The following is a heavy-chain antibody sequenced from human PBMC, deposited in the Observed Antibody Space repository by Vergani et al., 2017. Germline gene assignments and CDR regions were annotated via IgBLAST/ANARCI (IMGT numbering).Heavy chain of an antibody. CDR2: ISGYDGKT. V-gene: IGHV1-18*01. CDR1: GYSFNSYG. D-gene: IGHD6-6*01. J-gene: IGHJ6*03. CDR3: ARGGSIAAPSYLYYFYMDV. Sequence: QVQLVQSGAEMKKPGASVNVSCKTSGYSFNSYGINWVRQAPGQGLEWLGWISGYDGKTKYVEKLQGRITVTIDTSTNSAYMELRGLRSDDTAVYYCARGGSIAAPSYLYYFYMDVGGKATSVTVS.